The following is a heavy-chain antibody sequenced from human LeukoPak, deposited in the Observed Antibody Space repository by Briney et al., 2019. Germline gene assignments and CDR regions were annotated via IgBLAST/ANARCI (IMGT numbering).Heavy chain of an antibody. V-gene: IGHV1-69*05. Sequence: ASVKVSCKASGLTLSTYAISWVRQAPGQGLEWMGGIIPMFGSAHYAQKFQDRVTITTDESTTIAYMELSSLRSEDTAVYYCASSPRIAGRLDYYYYMDVWGKGTTVTVSS. CDR2: IIPMFGSA. J-gene: IGHJ6*03. D-gene: IGHD6-6*01. CDR3: ASSPRIAGRLDYYYYMDV. CDR1: GLTLSTYA.